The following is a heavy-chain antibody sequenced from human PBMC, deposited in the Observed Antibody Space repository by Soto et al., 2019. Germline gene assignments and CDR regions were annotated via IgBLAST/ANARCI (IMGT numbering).Heavy chain of an antibody. CDR1: GFTFNSYS. CDR3: ARDENYLSRLDY. CDR2: ISSTSSTI. D-gene: IGHD1-7*01. Sequence: GGSLRLSCAASGFTFNSYSLNWVRQAPGTGLEWLSYISSTSSTIYYADSVKGRFTISRDNAKNSLYLQMNSLRAEDTAVYYCARDENYLSRLDYWGQGTLVTVSS. V-gene: IGHV3-48*01. J-gene: IGHJ4*02.